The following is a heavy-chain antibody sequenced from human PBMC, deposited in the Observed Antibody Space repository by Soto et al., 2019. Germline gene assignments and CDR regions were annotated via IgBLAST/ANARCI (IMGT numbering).Heavy chain of an antibody. CDR3: TRAALIAYYYYDGVAV. D-gene: IGHD3-22*01. J-gene: IGHJ6*04. CDR2: IRSNANSYET. V-gene: IGHV3-73*02. CDR1: GFTFSGSA. Sequence: EVQLVESGGGLVQPGGSLKLSCAASGFTFSGSAMHWVRQASGKGLEWVGRIRSNANSYETAYAASGKGRFTINRDDSKNTAYLQMSSLESEDSAGEYCTRAALIAYYYYDGVAVGGEGTTVTVSS.